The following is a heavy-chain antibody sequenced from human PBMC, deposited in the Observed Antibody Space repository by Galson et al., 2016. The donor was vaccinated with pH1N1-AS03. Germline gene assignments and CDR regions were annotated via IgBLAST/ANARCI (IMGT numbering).Heavy chain of an antibody. CDR1: GVSIRGYY. V-gene: IGHV4-59*01. CDR2: IYNSGST. CDR3: ARGAPGDFGY. D-gene: IGHD2-8*02. J-gene: IGHJ4*02. Sequence: LSLTCSVAGVSIRGYYWNWIRQTPGGGLEWIGHIYNSGSTDFNPSRKSRVTMSMDTSKNQFTLKLSSVSAADTAVYYCARGAPGDFGYWGQGTLVTVSS.